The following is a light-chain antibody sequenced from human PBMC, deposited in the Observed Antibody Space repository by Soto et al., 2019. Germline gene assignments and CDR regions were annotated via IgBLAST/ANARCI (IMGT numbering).Light chain of an antibody. CDR2: DAC. J-gene: IGKJ5*01. CDR1: KSVDFH. Sequence: VLTQSPATLSLSPGKRATLSCRASKSVDFHLGWYPQKPGQAPRLLNYDACKRATGIPARFSSSGSGTDFTPTISSLEPEDFAVYYCQQRSNWPPTFGQGTRLEIK. CDR3: QQRSNWPPT. V-gene: IGKV3-11*01.